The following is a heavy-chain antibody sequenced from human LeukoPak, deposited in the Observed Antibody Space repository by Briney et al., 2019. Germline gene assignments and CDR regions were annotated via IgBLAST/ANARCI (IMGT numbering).Heavy chain of an antibody. CDR2: INPNSGGT. J-gene: IGHJ6*03. CDR1: GYTFTGYY. CDR3: ARGLGSSWYIRLYYMDV. Sequence: ASVKVSCKAPGYTFTGYYMHWVRQAPGQGLEWMGWINPNSGGTNYAQKFQGRVTMTRDTSISTAYMELSRLRSDDTAVYYCARGLGSSWYIRLYYMDVWGKGTTVTVSS. D-gene: IGHD6-13*01. V-gene: IGHV1-2*02.